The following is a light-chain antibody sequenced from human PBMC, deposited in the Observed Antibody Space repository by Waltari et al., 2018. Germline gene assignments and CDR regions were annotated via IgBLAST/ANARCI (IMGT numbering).Light chain of an antibody. CDR2: VNSDGGH. Sequence: QLVVTQSPSASASLGASVKLTCTLSGGHAAYAIAWPQQQSEKRPRFLMRVNSDGGHTKGDGVPDRFSGSSSGAERYLTISSLQSEDEADYYCQSWDTGTVVFGGGTKVTVL. CDR3: QSWDTGTVV. V-gene: IGLV4-69*01. CDR1: GGHAAYA. J-gene: IGLJ2*01.